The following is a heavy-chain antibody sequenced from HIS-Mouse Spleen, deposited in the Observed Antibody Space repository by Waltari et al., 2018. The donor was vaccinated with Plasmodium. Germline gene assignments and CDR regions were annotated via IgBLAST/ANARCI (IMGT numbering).Heavy chain of an antibody. CDR1: GFTFSSYA. CDR3: AKTIKYYDILTGYPFDY. J-gene: IGHJ4*02. D-gene: IGHD3-9*01. CDR2: ISGSGGST. Sequence: VQPGGSLRLSCAASGFTFSSYAMSWVRQAPGKGLEWVSAISGSGGSTYYADSVKGRFTISRDNSKNTLYLQMNSLRAEDTAVYYCAKTIKYYDILTGYPFDYWGQGTLVTVSS. V-gene: IGHV3-23*01.